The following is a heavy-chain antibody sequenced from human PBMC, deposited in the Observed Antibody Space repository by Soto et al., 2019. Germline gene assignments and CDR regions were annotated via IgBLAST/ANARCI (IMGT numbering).Heavy chain of an antibody. CDR2: INAGNGNT. D-gene: IGHD3-22*01. V-gene: IGHV1-3*05. CDR3: ARGEYYYDSSGYYPYFQH. J-gene: IGHJ1*01. Sequence: QVQLVQSGAEEKKPGASVKVSCKASGYTFTSYAMHWVRQAPGQRLEWMGWINAGNGNTKYSQKFQGRVTITRDTSASTAYMGLSSLRSEDTAVYYCARGEYYYDSSGYYPYFQHWGQGTLVTVSS. CDR1: GYTFTSYA.